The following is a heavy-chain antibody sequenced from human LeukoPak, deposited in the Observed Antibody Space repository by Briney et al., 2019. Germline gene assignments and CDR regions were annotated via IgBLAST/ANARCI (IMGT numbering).Heavy chain of an antibody. CDR1: GYTFTGYY. J-gene: IGHJ5*02. D-gene: IGHD2-15*01. V-gene: IGHV1-2*02. Sequence: GASVKVSCKASGYTFTGYYMHWVRQAPGQGLEWTGWINPNSGGTNYAQKFQGRVTMTRDTSISTAYMELSRLRSDDTAVYYCARGIGYCSGGSCYSGWFDPWGQGTLVTVSS. CDR2: INPNSGGT. CDR3: ARGIGYCSGGSCYSGWFDP.